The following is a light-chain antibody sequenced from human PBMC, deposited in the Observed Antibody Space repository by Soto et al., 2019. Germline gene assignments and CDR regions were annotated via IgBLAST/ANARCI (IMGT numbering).Light chain of an antibody. CDR1: QSVGTY. V-gene: IGKV3-11*01. CDR2: DAS. CDR3: QQYHNWPIT. Sequence: ENVLTQSPGTLSLSPGERATLSCRASQSVGTYLAWYQQKPGQAPRLLIFDASKRATGIPARFSGSGSGTEFTLTISSLQSEDFAVYYCQQYHNWPITFGQGTRLEIK. J-gene: IGKJ5*01.